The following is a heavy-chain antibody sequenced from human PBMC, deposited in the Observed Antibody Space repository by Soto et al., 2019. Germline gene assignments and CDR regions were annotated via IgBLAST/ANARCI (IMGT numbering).Heavy chain of an antibody. CDR2: IKSKTDGGTT. J-gene: IGHJ4*02. Sequence: PGGSLRLSCAASGFTFSNAWMNWVRQAPGKGLEWVGRIKSKTDGGTTDYAAPVKGRFTISRDDSKNTPYLQMNSLKTEDTAVYYCTTDGYYYDSSGYYLVFDYWGQGTLVTVSS. CDR1: GFTFSNAW. CDR3: TTDGYYYDSSGYYLVFDY. V-gene: IGHV3-15*07. D-gene: IGHD3-22*01.